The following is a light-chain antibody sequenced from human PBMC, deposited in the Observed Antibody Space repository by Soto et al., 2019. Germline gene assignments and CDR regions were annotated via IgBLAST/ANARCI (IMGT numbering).Light chain of an antibody. CDR1: SSDVGAYNY. Sequence: QSALTQPASVSGSPGQSITISCTGTSSDVGAYNYVSWYQQHPGKAPKLMIYDVSNRPSGVSSRFSGSKSDNTASLTFSGLQAEDEADYYCSSYTTSSIYVFGTGTKLTVL. V-gene: IGLV2-14*01. CDR3: SSYTTSSIYV. CDR2: DVS. J-gene: IGLJ1*01.